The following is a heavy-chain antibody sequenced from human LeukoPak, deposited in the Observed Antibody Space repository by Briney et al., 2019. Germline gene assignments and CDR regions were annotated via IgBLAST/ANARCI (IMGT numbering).Heavy chain of an antibody. CDR2: MNPNSGNT. J-gene: IGHJ6*03. D-gene: IGHD5-18*01. CDR1: GYTFTSYG. Sequence: GASVKVSCKASGYTFTSYGISWVRQAPGQGLEWMGWMNPNSGNTGYAQKFQGRVTITRNTSISTAYMELSSLRSEDTAVYYCARHGGTAMAYYYYYYMDVWGKGTTVTVSS. V-gene: IGHV1-8*03. CDR3: ARHGGTAMAYYYYYYMDV.